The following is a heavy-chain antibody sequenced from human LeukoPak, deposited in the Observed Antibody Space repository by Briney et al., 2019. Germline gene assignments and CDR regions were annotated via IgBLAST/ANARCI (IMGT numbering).Heavy chain of an antibody. V-gene: IGHV4-34*01. D-gene: IGHD3-3*01. J-gene: IGHJ4*02. CDR1: GGSFSGYY. CDR2: IYYSGST. CDR3: ARRTAPSPHYDFWSGQYYFDY. Sequence: ASETLSLTCAVYGGSFSGYYWSWIRQPPGKGLEWIGSIYYSGSTYYNPSLKSRVTISVDTSKNQFSLKLSSVTAADTAVYYCARRTAPSPHYDFWSGQYYFDYWGQGTLVTVSS.